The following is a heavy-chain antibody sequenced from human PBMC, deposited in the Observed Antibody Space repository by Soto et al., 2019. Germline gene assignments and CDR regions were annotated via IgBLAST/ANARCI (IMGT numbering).Heavy chain of an antibody. Sequence: GGSLRLSCAASGFTFNSYGMHWVRQGPGNGLEWVAFISYDSTKTYYADSVKGRFTISRDNSNSALYVQMNSLTGEDTAVYYCARTRSAWSDFHYYSLDVWGQGXTVTVS. CDR3: ARTRSAWSDFHYYSLDV. CDR1: GFTFNSYG. D-gene: IGHD1-26*01. CDR2: ISYDSTKT. J-gene: IGHJ6*02. V-gene: IGHV3-30*03.